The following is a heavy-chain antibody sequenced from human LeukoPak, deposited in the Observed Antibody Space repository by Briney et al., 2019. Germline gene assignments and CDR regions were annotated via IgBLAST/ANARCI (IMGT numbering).Heavy chain of an antibody. D-gene: IGHD3-22*01. CDR3: ARDKYYYDSSGYYYWFDL. Sequence: ASVKVSCKASGYTFTSYGISWVRQAPGQGLEWMGWISAYNGNTNYAQKLQGRVTMTTDTSTSTAYMELRSLRSDDTAVYYCARDKYYYDSSGYYYWFDLWGQGTLVTVSS. V-gene: IGHV1-18*01. CDR2: ISAYNGNT. CDR1: GYTFTSYG. J-gene: IGHJ5*02.